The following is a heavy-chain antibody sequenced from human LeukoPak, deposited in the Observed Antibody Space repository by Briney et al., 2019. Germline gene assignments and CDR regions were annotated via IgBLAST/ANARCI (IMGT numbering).Heavy chain of an antibody. Sequence: GGSLRPSCAASGFTFSSYAMSWVRQAPGKGLEWVSAISGSGGSTYYADSVKGRFTISRDNSKNTLYLQMNSLRAEDTAVYYCAKDIAMIVVEDYFDYWGQGTLVTVSS. V-gene: IGHV3-23*01. CDR3: AKDIAMIVVEDYFDY. D-gene: IGHD3-22*01. J-gene: IGHJ4*02. CDR1: GFTFSSYA. CDR2: ISGSGGST.